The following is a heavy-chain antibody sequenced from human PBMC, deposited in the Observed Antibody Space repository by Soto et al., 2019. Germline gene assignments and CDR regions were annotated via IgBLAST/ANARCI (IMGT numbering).Heavy chain of an antibody. V-gene: IGHV3-74*01. CDR2: ISDDGART. D-gene: IGHD3-10*01. CDR1: GFVFKMYW. CDR3: TRGPRPSSVGTGAF. Sequence: GGSLRLSCAASGFVFKMYWMHWVRQTPGKGTEWVARISDDGARTDYADSVKGRFTISRDNAKNSRYLQMNSLRAEDTAVYYFTRGPRPSSVGTGAFWGRGALVTVSS. J-gene: IGHJ4*02.